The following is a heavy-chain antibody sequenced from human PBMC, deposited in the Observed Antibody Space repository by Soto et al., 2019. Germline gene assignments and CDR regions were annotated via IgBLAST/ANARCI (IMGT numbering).Heavy chain of an antibody. D-gene: IGHD3-10*01. Sequence: SETLSLTCTVSGGSISSSRCHWGWIRQPPGEGLEWIASIKYSGTTFYNPSLKSRVTLSVDTSKNQFALKLSSVTAAETAVYYCARGRLLWFGEDEQVLXVWGQGTTVTVSS. J-gene: IGHJ6*02. CDR2: IKYSGTT. V-gene: IGHV4-39*01. CDR1: GGSISSSRCH. CDR3: ARGRLLWFGEDEQVLXV.